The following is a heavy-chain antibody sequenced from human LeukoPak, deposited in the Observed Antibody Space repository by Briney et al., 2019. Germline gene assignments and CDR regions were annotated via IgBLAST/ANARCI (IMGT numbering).Heavy chain of an antibody. D-gene: IGHD2-8*01. CDR1: GFTFSSYA. CDR2: ISGSGGST. Sequence: GGSLRLSCAASGFTFSSYAMSWVRQAPGKGLEWVSAISGSGGSTFYAESVKGRFTISRDKSKNTLYLQMNSLRAEDTALYYCAKPGRGGLYGGGFQHWGQGTLVTVSS. V-gene: IGHV3-23*01. CDR3: AKPGRGGLYGGGFQH. J-gene: IGHJ1*01.